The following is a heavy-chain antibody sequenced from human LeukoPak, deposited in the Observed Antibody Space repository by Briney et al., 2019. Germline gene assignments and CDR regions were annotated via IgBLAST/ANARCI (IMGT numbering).Heavy chain of an antibody. CDR3: ARAYCSSTSCSPGVYYMDV. CDR2: IYTSGST. J-gene: IGHJ6*03. D-gene: IGHD2-2*01. CDR1: GGSISGYY. V-gene: IGHV4-4*07. Sequence: SETLSLTCTVSGGSISGYYWSWIRQPAGKGLEWIGRIYTSGSTNYNPSLKSRVTISVDKSKNQFSLKLSSVTAADTAVYYCARAYCSSTSCSPGVYYMDVWGKGTTVTVSS.